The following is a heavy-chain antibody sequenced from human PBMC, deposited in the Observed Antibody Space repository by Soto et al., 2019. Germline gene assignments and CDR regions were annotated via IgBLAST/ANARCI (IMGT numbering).Heavy chain of an antibody. CDR1: GFTFSSYA. CDR3: AKEGGAGYCSGGSCSSGMDV. D-gene: IGHD2-15*01. V-gene: IGHV3-23*01. CDR2: ISGSGGST. Sequence: EVQLLESGGGLVQPGGSLRLSCAASGFTFSSYAMSWVRQAPGKGLEWVSAISGSGGSTYYADSVKGRFTISRDNSKNTLYLLMNSLRAEDTAVYYCAKEGGAGYCSGGSCSSGMDVWGQGTTVTVSS. J-gene: IGHJ6*02.